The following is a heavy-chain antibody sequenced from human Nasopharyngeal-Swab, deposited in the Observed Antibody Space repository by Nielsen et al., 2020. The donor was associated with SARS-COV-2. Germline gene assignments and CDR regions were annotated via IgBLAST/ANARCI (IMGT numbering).Heavy chain of an antibody. CDR3: ARDHYYDSSGYYPFHKRYYYGMDV. J-gene: IGHJ6*02. D-gene: IGHD3-22*01. CDR2: INHSGST. CDR1: GTSFSGYY. Sequence: SETLSLTCAVYGTSFSGYYWTRIRQPPGKGLEWIGAINHSGSTNYNPSLKSRVTISVDTSKNQFSLKLTSVTAADTAVYYCARDHYYDSSGYYPFHKRYYYGMDVWGQGTTVTVSS. V-gene: IGHV4-34*01.